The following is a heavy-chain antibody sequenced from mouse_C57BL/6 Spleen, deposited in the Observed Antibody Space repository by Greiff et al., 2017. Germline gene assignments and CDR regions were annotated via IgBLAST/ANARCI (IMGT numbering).Heavy chain of an antibody. V-gene: IGHV1-80*01. CDR3: ASLGTVVESAY. J-gene: IGHJ3*01. D-gene: IGHD1-1*01. CDR1: GYAFSSYW. CDR2: IYPGDGDT. Sequence: QVQLKQSGAELVKPGASVKISCKASGYAFSSYWMNWVKQRPGKGLEWIGQIYPGDGDTNYNGKFKGKATLTADKSSSAAYMQLSSLTSEDSAVYFCASLGTVVESAYWGQGTMVTVSA.